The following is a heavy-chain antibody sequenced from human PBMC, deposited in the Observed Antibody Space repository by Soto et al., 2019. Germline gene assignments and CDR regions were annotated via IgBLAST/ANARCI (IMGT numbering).Heavy chain of an antibody. V-gene: IGHV4-30-2*01. CDR3: ANYTMVRGGGIFDY. CDR2: IYHSGST. CDR1: GGSISSGGYC. Sequence: SETLSLTCAVSGGSISSGGYCGSWIRPPPGKGLEWIGYIYHSGSTYYNPSLKSRVTISVDRSKNQFSLKLSSVTAADTAVYYCANYTMVRGGGIFDYWGQGTLVTVSS. J-gene: IGHJ4*02. D-gene: IGHD3-10*01.